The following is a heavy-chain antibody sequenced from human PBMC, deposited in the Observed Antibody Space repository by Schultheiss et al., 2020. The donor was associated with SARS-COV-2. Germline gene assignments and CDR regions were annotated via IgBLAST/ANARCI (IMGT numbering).Heavy chain of an antibody. CDR2: IRSSGRDI. V-gene: IGHV3-21*01. Sequence: GESLKISCAASGFTFGTYNMHWVRQAPGKGLEFVASIRSSGRDIYYADSMQGRFTVSRDNANNSLYLQMHSLRAEDTAVYYCAKGAVAGDDAFDLWGQGTLVTVSS. CDR3: AKGAVAGDDAFDL. D-gene: IGHD6-19*01. J-gene: IGHJ3*01. CDR1: GFTFGTYN.